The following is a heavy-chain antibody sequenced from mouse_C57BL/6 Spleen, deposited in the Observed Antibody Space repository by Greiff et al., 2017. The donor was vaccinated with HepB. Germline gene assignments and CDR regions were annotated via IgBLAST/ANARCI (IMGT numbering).Heavy chain of an antibody. D-gene: IGHD2-2*01. CDR3: ARHGDGDDEGLFDY. V-gene: IGHV5-12*01. CDR1: GFTFSDYY. CDR2: ISNGGGST. J-gene: IGHJ2*01. Sequence: EVKLMESGGGLVQPGGSLKLSCAASGFTFSDYYMYWVRQTPEKRLEWVAYISNGGGSTYYPDTVKGRFTISRDNAKNTLYLQMSRLKSEDTAMYYCARHGDGDDEGLFDYWGQGTTLTVSS.